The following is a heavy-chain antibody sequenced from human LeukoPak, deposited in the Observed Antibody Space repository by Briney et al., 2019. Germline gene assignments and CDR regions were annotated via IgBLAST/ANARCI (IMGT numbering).Heavy chain of an antibody. D-gene: IGHD2-15*01. Sequence: GESLKISCKGSGYSFTSYWIGWVRQMPGKGLEWMGIIYPGDSDTRYSPSFQGQVTISADKSISTAYLQWSSLKASDTAMYYCARLEYCSGGSCYGSSYFDYWGQGTLVTVSS. CDR3: ARLEYCSGGSCYGSSYFDY. CDR1: GYSFTSYW. J-gene: IGHJ4*02. V-gene: IGHV5-51*01. CDR2: IYPGDSDT.